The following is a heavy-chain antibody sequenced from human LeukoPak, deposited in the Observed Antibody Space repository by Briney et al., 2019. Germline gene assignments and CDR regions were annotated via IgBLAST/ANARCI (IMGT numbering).Heavy chain of an antibody. D-gene: IGHD3-10*01. J-gene: IGHJ5*02. CDR2: IYWNDEK. Sequence: SGPTLVHPTQPLTLPCTLSGFSLRTSGVGVGWIRQPPEQALEWLAVIYWNDEKRYNPVLKSRLTITKDTDKTQMLLTMPDIDPVDIATYCRAHRGEITMFRGVSPVLGWFDPWGQGTMVTVSS. V-gene: IGHV2-5*01. CDR3: AHRGEITMFRGVSPVLGWFDP. CDR1: GFSLRTSGVG.